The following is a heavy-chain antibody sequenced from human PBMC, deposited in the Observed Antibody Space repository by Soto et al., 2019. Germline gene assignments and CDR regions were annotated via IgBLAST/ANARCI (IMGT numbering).Heavy chain of an antibody. Sequence: SENLSLSCTVAGGSMRNYFWTWIRHPPGKVLERIGHIHRSGATSFFPAYSPSCRGRATISEDTSKNHFSLMLLSVTIAVTAEYFCAAGEGSSRNLTPYYLDFRGQGTLVTIAS. D-gene: IGHD6-13*01. J-gene: IGHJ4*02. CDR1: GGSMRNYF. CDR3: AAGEGSSRNLTPYYLDF. CDR2: IHRSGATSFFP. V-gene: IGHV4-59*01.